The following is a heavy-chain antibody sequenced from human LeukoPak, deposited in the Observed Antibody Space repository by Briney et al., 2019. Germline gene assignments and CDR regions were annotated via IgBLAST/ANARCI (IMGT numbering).Heavy chain of an antibody. CDR2: INPSGGST. CDR1: GYTFTSYY. J-gene: IGHJ5*02. V-gene: IGHV1-46*01. Sequence: ASVKVSCKASGYTFTSYYMHWVRQAPGQGLEWMGIINPSGGSTSYAQKFQGRVTMTRDMSTSTVYMELSSLRSEDTAVYYCASQGFGSNWFDPWGEGTLVTVSS. D-gene: IGHD3-10*01. CDR3: ASQGFGSNWFDP.